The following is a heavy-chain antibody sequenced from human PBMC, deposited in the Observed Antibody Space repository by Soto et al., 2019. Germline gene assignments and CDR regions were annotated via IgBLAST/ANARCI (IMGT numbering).Heavy chain of an antibody. CDR3: AKDGQNYYDFWSGYPTGGMDV. CDR2: ISYDGSNK. Sequence: GGSLRHSCAASGFTFSSYGMHWVRQAPGKGLEWVAVISYDGSNKYYADSVKGRFTISRDNSKNTLYMQMNSLRAEDTAVYYCAKDGQNYYDFWSGYPTGGMDVWGQGTTVTVSS. V-gene: IGHV3-30*18. J-gene: IGHJ6*02. D-gene: IGHD3-3*01. CDR1: GFTFSSYG.